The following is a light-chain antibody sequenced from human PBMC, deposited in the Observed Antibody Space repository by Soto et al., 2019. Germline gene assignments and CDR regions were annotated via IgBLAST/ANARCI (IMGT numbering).Light chain of an antibody. CDR1: QSVSSN. Sequence: EIVFTQSPCTLSLSPGERATLSCRASQSVSSNLAWYQQKPGQAPRLLIYGASTRATGIPARFSGSGSGTDFTLTISSLEPEDFAVYFCQQRSSWPLTFGGGTKVDIK. CDR2: GAS. V-gene: IGKV3-11*01. CDR3: QQRSSWPLT. J-gene: IGKJ4*02.